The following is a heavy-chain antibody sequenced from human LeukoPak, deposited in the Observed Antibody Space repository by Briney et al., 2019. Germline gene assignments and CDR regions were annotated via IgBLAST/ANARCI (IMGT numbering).Heavy chain of an antibody. J-gene: IGHJ4*02. D-gene: IGHD3-22*01. CDR3: AKDRGYDSSGYYDYSFDY. CDR2: MNPNSGNT. CDR1: GYTFTSYD. Sequence: ASVKVSCKASGYTFTSYDINWVRQATGQGLEWMGWMNPNSGNTGYAQKFQGRVTMTRNTSISTAYMELSSLRAEDTAVYYCAKDRGYDSSGYYDYSFDYWGQGTLVTVSS. V-gene: IGHV1-8*01.